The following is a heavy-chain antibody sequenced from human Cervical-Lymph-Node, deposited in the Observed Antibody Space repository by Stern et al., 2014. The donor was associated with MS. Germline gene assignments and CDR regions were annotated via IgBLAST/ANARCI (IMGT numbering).Heavy chain of an antibody. Sequence: QVQLVQSGAEVKKPGASVKVPCKASGYTFTSYYIHWVRQAPGPGLEWMGIINTSGGSTSYAQKFQGRVTMTRDTSTSTVYMELSSLRSEDTAVYYCAREVAGHRLGMMDVWGQGTTVTVSS. D-gene: IGHD6-19*01. CDR2: INTSGGST. V-gene: IGHV1-46*01. J-gene: IGHJ6*02. CDR3: AREVAGHRLGMMDV. CDR1: GYTFTSYY.